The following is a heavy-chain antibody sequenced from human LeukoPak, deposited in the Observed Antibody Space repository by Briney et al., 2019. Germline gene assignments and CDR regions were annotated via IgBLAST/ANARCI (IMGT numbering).Heavy chain of an antibody. CDR3: TRPKSGYTPYYFDY. CDR1: GFTLNTYA. D-gene: IGHD5-12*01. J-gene: IGHJ4*02. Sequence: GGSLRLSCAASGFTLNTYAMRWVRQAPGKGREGVSGIRGDVLGGTTEYAASVKGRVIISRDDSNSTVYLQMNSLQTEDTAIYYCTRPKSGYTPYYFDYWGQGTLVTVSS. V-gene: IGHV3-49*04. CDR2: IRGDVLGGTT.